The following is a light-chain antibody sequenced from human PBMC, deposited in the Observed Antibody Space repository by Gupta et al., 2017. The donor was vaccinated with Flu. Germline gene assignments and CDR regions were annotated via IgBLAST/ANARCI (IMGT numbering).Light chain of an antibody. J-gene: IGKJ4*01. CDR3: QQYDNLPLT. CDR2: DAS. CDR1: QDISNY. Sequence: DIQMTQSPSSLSASVGDRVTITCQASQDISNYLNWYQQKPGKAPKLLIYDASNLETGVPSRFSGSGSGTDFTFTISILQPEDIATYYGQQYDNLPLTFGGGTKVEIK. V-gene: IGKV1-33*01.